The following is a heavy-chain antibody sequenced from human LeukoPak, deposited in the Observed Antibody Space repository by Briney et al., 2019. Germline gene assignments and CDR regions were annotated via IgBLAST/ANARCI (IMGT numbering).Heavy chain of an antibody. J-gene: IGHJ5*02. CDR3: ARAHYRYCSSTSCYDNWFDP. CDR1: GGSISSGSYY. Sequence: SETLSLTCTVSGGSISSGSYYWSWIRQPAGKGLEWIGRIYTSRSTNYNPSLKSRVTISVDTSKNQFSLKLSSVTAADTAVYYCARAHYRYCSSTSCYDNWFDPWGQGTLVTVSS. D-gene: IGHD2-2*01. V-gene: IGHV4-61*02. CDR2: IYTSRST.